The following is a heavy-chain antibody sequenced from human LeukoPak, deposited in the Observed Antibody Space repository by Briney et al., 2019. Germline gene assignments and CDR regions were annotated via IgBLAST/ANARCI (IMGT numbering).Heavy chain of an antibody. Sequence: GESLKISCKGSGYTFTDYWIAWVRQMPGKGLQWMGIIYPGDSDTRYSPSFQGQVTISADKSISTAYLQWSSLKASDTAMYYCARPYTLAASIGPNDAFDIWGQGTMVTVSS. V-gene: IGHV5-51*01. CDR2: IYPGDSDT. D-gene: IGHD6-13*01. J-gene: IGHJ3*02. CDR1: GYTFTDYW. CDR3: ARPYTLAASIGPNDAFDI.